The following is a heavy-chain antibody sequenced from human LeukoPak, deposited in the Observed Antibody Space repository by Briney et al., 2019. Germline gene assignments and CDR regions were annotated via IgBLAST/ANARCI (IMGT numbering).Heavy chain of an antibody. CDR1: GGTFSSYA. Sequence: SVKVSCKASGGTFSSYAISWVRQAPGQGLEWMGGIIPIFGTANYAQKFQGRVTITTDESTSTAYMELSSLRSEDTAVYYCARDAGYCSSETCYDDAFDIWGQGTMVTVSS. CDR2: IIPIFGTA. D-gene: IGHD2-2*01. V-gene: IGHV1-69*05. J-gene: IGHJ3*02. CDR3: ARDAGYCSSETCYDDAFDI.